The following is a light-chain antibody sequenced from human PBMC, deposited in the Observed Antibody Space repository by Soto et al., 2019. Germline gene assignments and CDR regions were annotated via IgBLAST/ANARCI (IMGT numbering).Light chain of an antibody. J-gene: IGLJ3*02. CDR1: SSDVGGYKY. CDR2: EVS. CDR3: SSYTKSSTLV. Sequence: QSALTQPASVSGSPGQSITISCTGTSSDVGGYKYVSWYQQHPGKAPKLMIYEVSNRPSGLSNRFSGSKPCNTASLTIAGRQAEDEAEYYCSSYTKSSTLVFGGGTKLTVL. V-gene: IGLV2-14*01.